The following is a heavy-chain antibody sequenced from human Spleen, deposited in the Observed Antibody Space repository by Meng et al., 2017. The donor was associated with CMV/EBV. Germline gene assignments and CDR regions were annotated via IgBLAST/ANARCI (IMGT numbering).Heavy chain of an antibody. CDR2: IYYSGNT. J-gene: IGHJ4*02. CDR1: SGSISGRSYY. D-gene: IGHD5-12*01. V-gene: IGHV4-39*07. Sequence: HLHVQESGPELVNPSETLARTCTVYSGSISGRSYYWGWIRQTPGKGLEWIGTIYYSGNTYYNPSLKSRVTISLDTSKNQFSLKLSSVTAADTAVYYCARSSRGYSGPFDYWGQGTLVTVSS. CDR3: ARSSRGYSGPFDY.